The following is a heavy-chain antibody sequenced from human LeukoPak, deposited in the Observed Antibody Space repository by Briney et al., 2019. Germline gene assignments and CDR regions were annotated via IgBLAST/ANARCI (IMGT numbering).Heavy chain of an antibody. Sequence: SETLSLTCAVSGGSISSNSYYWAWVRQPPGKGLEWIGSIYYSGRTFYNPSLKSRVTISVDTSKNQFSLKLSSVTAADTAVYYCARHRDVIEWLAPFDYWGQGTLVTVSS. V-gene: IGHV4-39*01. CDR3: ARHRDVIEWLAPFDY. D-gene: IGHD6-19*01. J-gene: IGHJ4*02. CDR1: GGSISSNSYY. CDR2: IYYSGRT.